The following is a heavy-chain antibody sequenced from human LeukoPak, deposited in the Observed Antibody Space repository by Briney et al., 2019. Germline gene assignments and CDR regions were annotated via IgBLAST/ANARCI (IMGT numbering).Heavy chain of an antibody. CDR2: IYTSGST. V-gene: IGHV4-4*07. J-gene: IGHJ6*03. D-gene: IGHD4-17*01. CDR1: GVSISSYY. Sequence: WETLSLTCTVSGVSISSYYWSWIRQPAGKGLEWIGRIYTSGSTNYNPSLKSRVTISVDTSKNQFSLKLSSVTAADTAVYYCARDLGGYGDYYMDVWGKGTTVTVSS. CDR3: ARDLGGYGDYYMDV.